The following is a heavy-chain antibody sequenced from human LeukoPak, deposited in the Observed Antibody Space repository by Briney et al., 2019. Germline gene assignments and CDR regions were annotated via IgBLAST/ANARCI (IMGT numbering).Heavy chain of an antibody. D-gene: IGHD6-19*01. Sequence: ASVKVSCKASGYTFTSYGISWVRQAPGQGLEWMGWISAYNGNTNYAQKLQGRVTITTDTSTSTAYMELRSLRSDDTAVYYCARSSSGWYVRDYWGQGTLVTVSS. CDR1: GYTFTSYG. CDR2: ISAYNGNT. CDR3: ARSSSGWYVRDY. V-gene: IGHV1-18*01. J-gene: IGHJ4*02.